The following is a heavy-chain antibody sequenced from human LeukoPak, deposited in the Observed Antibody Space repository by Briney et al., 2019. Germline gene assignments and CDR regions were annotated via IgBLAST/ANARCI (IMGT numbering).Heavy chain of an antibody. Sequence: ASVKVSCKASGYTFTSYYMHWVRQAPGQGREWMGIINPSGGSTSYAQKFQGRVTMTRDTSTSTVYMELSSMRSEDTAVYYCARSYGSYLFDYWGQGTLVTVSS. CDR2: INPSGGST. D-gene: IGHD1-26*01. CDR3: ARSYGSYLFDY. J-gene: IGHJ4*02. CDR1: GYTFTSYY. V-gene: IGHV1-46*01.